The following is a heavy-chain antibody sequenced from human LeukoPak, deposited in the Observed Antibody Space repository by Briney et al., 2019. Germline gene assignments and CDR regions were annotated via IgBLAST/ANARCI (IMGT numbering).Heavy chain of an antibody. CDR1: GFTFTNTW. D-gene: IGHD3-22*01. Sequence: GGSLRLSCAASGFTFTNTWMSWVRQAPGKGLEWVGHIKSKGSGGAADYAAPVKGRFTISRDDSKNTQHLQMNSLKTEDTAVYYCATYAGYYDSSGSLKFYFNYWGQGTLVTVSS. J-gene: IGHJ4*02. V-gene: IGHV3-15*01. CDR2: IKSKGSGGAA. CDR3: ATYAGYYDSSGSLKFYFNY.